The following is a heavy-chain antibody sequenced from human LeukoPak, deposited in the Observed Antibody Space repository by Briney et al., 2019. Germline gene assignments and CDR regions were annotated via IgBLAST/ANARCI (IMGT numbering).Heavy chain of an antibody. CDR1: GDSVSSNSVT. V-gene: IGHV6-1*01. Sequence: SQTLSLTCAISGDSVSSNSVTWNWIRQSPSRGLEWLGRTYYRSTWYNDYAVSVRGRITVNPDTSKNQFSLHLNSVTPVDTAVYYCARRLTQYDCFDPWGQGILVTVSS. CDR2: TYYRSTWYN. D-gene: IGHD2-2*01. J-gene: IGHJ5*02. CDR3: ARRLTQYDCFDP.